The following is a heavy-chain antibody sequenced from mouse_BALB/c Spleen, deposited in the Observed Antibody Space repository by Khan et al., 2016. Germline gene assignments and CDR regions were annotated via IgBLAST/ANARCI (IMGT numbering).Heavy chain of an antibody. Sequence: EVRLQESGPGLVKPSQSLSLTCTVTGYSITSDYAWNWIRQFPGNKLEWMGYIRYSGSTTYNPSLKSRISITRDTSKNQFFLQLYSVTTEDTATXYCTSSPTATRYFDVWGAGTTVTVSS. J-gene: IGHJ1*01. D-gene: IGHD1-2*01. CDR3: TSSPTATRYFDV. CDR1: GYSITSDYA. V-gene: IGHV3-2*02. CDR2: IRYSGST.